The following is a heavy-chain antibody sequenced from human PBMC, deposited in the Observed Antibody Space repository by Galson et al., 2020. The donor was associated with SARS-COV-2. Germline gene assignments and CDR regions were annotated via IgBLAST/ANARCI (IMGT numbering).Heavy chain of an antibody. J-gene: IGHJ4*02. D-gene: IGHD3-10*01. Sequence: SETLSLTCTVSGGSISSRGYYWSWIRQHPGKGLEWIGYSYYSGSTYYTPSLKSRVTISVDTSKNQFSLKVTSVTAADTAVYYCARTGLVDGQSDYWGQGTLVTVSS. CDR2: SYYSGST. CDR1: GGSISSRGYY. V-gene: IGHV4-31*03. CDR3: ARTGLVDGQSDY.